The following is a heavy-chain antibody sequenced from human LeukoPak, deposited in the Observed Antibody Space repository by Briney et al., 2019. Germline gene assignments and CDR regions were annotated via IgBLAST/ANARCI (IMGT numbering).Heavy chain of an antibody. V-gene: IGHV4-59*01. CDR3: ARGAATVAGIDC. D-gene: IGHD4-23*01. CDR1: GGSISTFY. CDR2: IYYSGTT. J-gene: IGHJ4*02. Sequence: PSETLSLTCTVSGGSISTFYWSWIRQPPGKGLEWSGYIYYSGTTNYNPSLKSRVTISVNTSKDQFSLKLSSVTAADTAIYYCARGAATVAGIDCWGQGTLVTVSS.